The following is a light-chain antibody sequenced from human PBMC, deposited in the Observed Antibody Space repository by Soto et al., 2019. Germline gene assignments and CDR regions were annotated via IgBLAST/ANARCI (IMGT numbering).Light chain of an antibody. V-gene: IGKV1-5*01. Sequence: DIQMPQSASTRSTSFCELVTITFRASQSIGRFLAWYQHQPGKAPKLLIYDASTLESGVPSRFSGTGSGTEFTFSITSLQPEECGTYYCQQCDRRWTVGQGTKVDIK. CDR2: DAS. J-gene: IGKJ1*01. CDR1: QSIGRF. CDR3: QQCDRRWT.